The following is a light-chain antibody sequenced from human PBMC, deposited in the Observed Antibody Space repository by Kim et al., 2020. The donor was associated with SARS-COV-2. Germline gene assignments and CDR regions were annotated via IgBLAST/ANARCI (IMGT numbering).Light chain of an antibody. CDR3: ASWDDTLSGWV. CDR1: SSNIGSNS. V-gene: IGLV1-44*01. CDR2: NNN. J-gene: IGLJ3*02. Sequence: QSVLTQPPSASVTPGQRVTISCSGSSSNIGSNSVNWYQQVPGTAPTVLIYNNNQRPSGVPDRFSASKSGTSASLAISGLQSEDEADYYCASWDDTLSGWVFGGGTQLTVL.